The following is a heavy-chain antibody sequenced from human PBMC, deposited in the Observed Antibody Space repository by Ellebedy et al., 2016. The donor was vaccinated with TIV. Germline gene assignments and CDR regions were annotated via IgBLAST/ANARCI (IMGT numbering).Heavy chain of an antibody. V-gene: IGHV3-7*03. CDR3: VTWGQSYGR. CDR2: INPDGSAE. J-gene: IGHJ4*02. CDR1: GISLRSYA. Sequence: GESLKISCAASGISLRSYAMSWVRQAPGKGLEWVAHINPDGSAEYYVDSVKGRFTISRDNAKRSLFLQMNSLRVDDTAVYYCVTWGQSYGRWGQGSLVTISS. D-gene: IGHD3-16*01.